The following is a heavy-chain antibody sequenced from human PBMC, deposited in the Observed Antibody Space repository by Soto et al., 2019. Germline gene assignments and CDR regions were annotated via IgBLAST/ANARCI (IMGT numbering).Heavy chain of an antibody. CDR3: AKEEPCSLYCARGGHLSY. D-gene: IGHD2-15*01. CDR2: ISGSGSDT. J-gene: IGHJ4*02. Sequence: EVQLLESGGGLVQPGGSLRLSCAASAFTFSAYAVTWVRQAPGMGLEWVSTISGSGSDTWYADSVKGRFTISRDNSKNTLYLQMSSLRVEDTAFYYCAKEEPCSLYCARGGHLSYWGPGTLVTVSS. V-gene: IGHV3-23*01. CDR1: AFTFSAYA.